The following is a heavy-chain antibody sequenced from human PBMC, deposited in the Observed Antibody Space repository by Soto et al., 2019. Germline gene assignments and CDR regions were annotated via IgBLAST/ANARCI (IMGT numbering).Heavy chain of an antibody. J-gene: IGHJ5*02. CDR1: GASSSSYY. Sequence: QVQLQESGPGLVKSSETLSLTCTVSGASSSSYYWSWIRQPPGKGLEWIGYMNDFGRTIYNPSLKRRVTISLDPSKNQFSLKLTSVIAADTAVYYCARSFCRDAVRCNWFDPWGQGTLVTVSS. CDR2: MNDFGRT. V-gene: IGHV4-59*01. CDR3: ARSFCRDAVRCNWFDP. D-gene: IGHD2-8*01.